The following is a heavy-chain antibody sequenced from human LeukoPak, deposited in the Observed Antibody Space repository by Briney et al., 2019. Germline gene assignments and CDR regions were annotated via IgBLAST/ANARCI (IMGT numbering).Heavy chain of an antibody. Sequence: SVKVSCKASGDTFRSYVISWVRQAPGQGLEWMGGILPISGPVNYAQKFQGRVTITADEYTTTAYMELSSLISEDTAVYYCARERAFQVFGSGRAVNYGMDVWGQGTTVIVSS. CDR2: ILPISGPV. CDR1: GDTFRSYV. J-gene: IGHJ6*02. CDR3: ARERAFQVFGSGRAVNYGMDV. D-gene: IGHD3-10*01. V-gene: IGHV1-69*13.